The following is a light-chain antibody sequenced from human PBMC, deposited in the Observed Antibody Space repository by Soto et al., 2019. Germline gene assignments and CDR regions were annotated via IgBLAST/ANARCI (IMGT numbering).Light chain of an antibody. Sequence: DIVMTQSPDSLAVSLGERATINCKSSQSVLYSSNNRNYLAWYQQKPGQPPKLLIYWASTRESGVPDRFSGSESGTDFTLTISSLQAEDVAVYYCQQYYSTLTWTFGQGTKVEIK. CDR2: WAS. CDR1: QSVLYSSNNRNY. J-gene: IGKJ1*01. CDR3: QQYYSTLTWT. V-gene: IGKV4-1*01.